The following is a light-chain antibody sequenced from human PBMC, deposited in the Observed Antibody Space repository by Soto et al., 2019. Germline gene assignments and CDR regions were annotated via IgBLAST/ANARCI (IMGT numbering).Light chain of an antibody. CDR3: MQGTHWPHT. CDR2: EVS. J-gene: IGKJ1*01. V-gene: IGKV2-29*03. CDR1: QSLLHITGETF. Sequence: DVVMTQTPLSLSVAPGQPASISCKSSQSLLHITGETFLFXXLQKPGQSPQLLIYEVSTRVSGVQDRLAGSGSGTDFTLKISGVEAEDVGLYYCMQGTHWPHTFCQGTKVDIK.